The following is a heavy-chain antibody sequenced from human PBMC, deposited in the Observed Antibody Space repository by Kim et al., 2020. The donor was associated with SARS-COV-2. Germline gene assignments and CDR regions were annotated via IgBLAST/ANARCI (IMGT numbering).Heavy chain of an antibody. CDR2: ISAYNGNT. J-gene: IGHJ4*02. D-gene: IGHD4-17*01. CDR3: ARGRSTVTHPVAGGFFDY. CDR1: GYTFTSYG. Sequence: ASVKVSCKASGYTFTSYGISWVRQAPGQGLEWMGWISAYNGNTNYAQKLQGRVTMTTDTSTSTAYMELRSLRSDDTAVYYCARGRSTVTHPVAGGFFDYWGQGTLVTVSS. V-gene: IGHV1-18*01.